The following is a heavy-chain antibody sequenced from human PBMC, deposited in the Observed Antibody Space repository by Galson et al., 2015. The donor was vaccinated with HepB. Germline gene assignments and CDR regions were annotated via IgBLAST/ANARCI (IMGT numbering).Heavy chain of an antibody. Sequence: PALVKPTQTLTLTCSFSGFSLSTPGMCVSWIRQPPGKALEWLARPGWGDAQKHPSPLKTRAPLSQETSKSQVVLTVTNMDPVETATYFCARISCRTGSRPSSQYYGMDPWGQGTTVTVSS. V-gene: IGHV2-70*11. D-gene: IGHD6-6*01. J-gene: IGHJ6*02. CDR1: GFSLSTPGMC. CDR2: PGWGDAQ. CDR3: ARISCRTGSRPSSQYYGMDP.